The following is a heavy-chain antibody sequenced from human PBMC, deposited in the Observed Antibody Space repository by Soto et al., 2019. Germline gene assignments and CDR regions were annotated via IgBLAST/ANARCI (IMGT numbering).Heavy chain of an antibody. CDR3: ASGRGYCSESSCSYFDYFQH. D-gene: IGHD2-2*01. CDR1: GLTFNTYA. Sequence: QVQLVESGGGVGQPGTSLRLSCAASGLTFNTYAMNWIRLAPVKGLEWVAVISNDGSNKYYADSVKGRFTISRDNSKNTVYLQMNSLRGEDTGVYYCASGRGYCSESSCSYFDYFQHWGQGALVIVSS. V-gene: IGHV3-30*03. J-gene: IGHJ1*01. CDR2: ISNDGSNK.